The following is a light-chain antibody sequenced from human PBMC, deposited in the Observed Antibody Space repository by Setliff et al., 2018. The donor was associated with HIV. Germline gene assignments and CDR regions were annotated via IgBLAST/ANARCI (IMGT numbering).Light chain of an antibody. Sequence: ELTQPLSVSVALGQTARITCGGNNIGSKNVQWYQQKPGQAPVLVIYRDSNRPSGIPERFSGSNSGNTATLTISRAQAGDEADYYCQVWDSNIVFGGGTQLTVL. CDR1: NIGSKN. V-gene: IGLV3-9*01. J-gene: IGLJ2*01. CDR3: QVWDSNIV. CDR2: RDS.